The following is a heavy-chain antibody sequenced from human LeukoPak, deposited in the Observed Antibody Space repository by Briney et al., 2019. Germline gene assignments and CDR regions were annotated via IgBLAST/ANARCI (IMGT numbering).Heavy chain of an antibody. CDR2: MSYDGNSK. CDR1: GFTFNIYH. Sequence: GGSLRLSCAASGFTFNIYHMNWVRQAPGKGLEWVAAMSYDGNSKYYADSVRGRFTISRDNSKNTLYLQMDSLRAGDTAAYYCAKFQGSLDWLSPFDGWGQGTLVTVSS. CDR3: AKFQGSLDWLSPFDG. D-gene: IGHD3-9*01. J-gene: IGHJ4*02. V-gene: IGHV3-30*18.